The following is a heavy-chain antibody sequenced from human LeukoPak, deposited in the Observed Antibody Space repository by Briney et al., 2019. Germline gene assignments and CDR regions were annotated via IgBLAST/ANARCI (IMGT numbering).Heavy chain of an antibody. CDR3: ARGTVAGIIFDY. Sequence: GSLRLSCAASGFTVSSNYMSWIRQPPGKGLEWIGYIYYSGSTNYNPSLKSRVTISVDTSKNQFSLKLSSVTAADTAVYYCARGTVAGIIFDYWGQGTLVTVSS. CDR2: IYYSGST. V-gene: IGHV4-59*02. CDR1: GFTVSSNY. J-gene: IGHJ4*02. D-gene: IGHD6-19*01.